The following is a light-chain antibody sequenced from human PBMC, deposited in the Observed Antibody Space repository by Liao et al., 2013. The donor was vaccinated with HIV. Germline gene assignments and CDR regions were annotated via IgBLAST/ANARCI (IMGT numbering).Light chain of an antibody. CDR3: QAWDSSTLYV. CDR1: NIGSKS. V-gene: IGLV3-21*01. CDR2: YDS. J-gene: IGLJ1*01. Sequence: SYELTQPPSVSVAPGETARLTCGGNNIGSKSVHWYQQKPGQAPVLVIYYDSDRPSGIPERFSGSNSGNTATLTISRVEAGDEADYYCQAWDSSTLYVFGTGTKVTVL.